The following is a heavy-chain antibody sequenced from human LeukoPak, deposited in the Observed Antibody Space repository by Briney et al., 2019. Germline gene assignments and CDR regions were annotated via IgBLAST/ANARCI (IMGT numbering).Heavy chain of an antibody. CDR1: GGTFSSYA. D-gene: IGHD1-26*01. Sequence: SVKVSCKASGGTFSSYAISWVRQAPGQGLEWMGRIIPILGIANYAQKFQGRVTITADKSTSTAYMELSSLRSEDTAVYYCARALRPSGSYFNDAFDIWGQGTMATVSS. CDR2: IIPILGIA. CDR3: ARALRPSGSYFNDAFDI. V-gene: IGHV1-69*04. J-gene: IGHJ3*02.